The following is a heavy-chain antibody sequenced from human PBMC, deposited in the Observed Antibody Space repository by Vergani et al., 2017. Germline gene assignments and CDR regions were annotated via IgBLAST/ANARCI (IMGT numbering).Heavy chain of an antibody. CDR3: AKDHYGSGSYLRGWFDP. CDR1: GFTFSSYG. Sequence: QVQLVESGGGVVQPGGSLRLSCAASGFTFSSYGMHWVRQAPGKGLEWVAFIRYYGSNKYYADSVKGRFTISRDNSKNTLYLQMNSLRAEDTAVYYCAKDHYGSGSYLRGWFDPWGQGTLVTVSS. V-gene: IGHV3-30*02. D-gene: IGHD3-10*01. J-gene: IGHJ5*02. CDR2: IRYYGSNK.